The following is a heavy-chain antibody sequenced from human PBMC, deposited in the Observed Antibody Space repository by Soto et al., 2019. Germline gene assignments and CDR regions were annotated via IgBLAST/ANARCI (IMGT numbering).Heavy chain of an antibody. V-gene: IGHV3-48*02. CDR3: ARLYSSGFRDNWFDP. D-gene: IGHD6-19*01. J-gene: IGHJ5*02. CDR2: ISSSSSTI. CDR1: GFTFSSYS. Sequence: QPGGSLRLSCAASGFTFSSYSMNWVRQAPGKGLEWVSYISSSSSTIYYADSVKGRFTISRDNAKNSLYLQMNSLRDEDTAVYYCARLYSSGFRDNWFDPWGQGTLVTVSS.